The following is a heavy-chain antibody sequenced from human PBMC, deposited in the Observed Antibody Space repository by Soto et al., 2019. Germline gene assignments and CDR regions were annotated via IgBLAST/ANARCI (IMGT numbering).Heavy chain of an antibody. CDR2: LSFDGNNI. CDR3: ARGPIGDAAMVTNYFDY. CDR1: GFTFSNYA. Sequence: QVQLVESGGGVVQPGRSLRLSCAASGFTFSNYAIHWVRQAPGKGLEWVAVLSFDGNNIHYADSVKGRFTVSRDNSRNTLFLQINSLRPEDTALYYCARGPIGDAAMVTNYFDYWGQGTLVTVSS. D-gene: IGHD5-18*01. J-gene: IGHJ4*02. V-gene: IGHV3-30*04.